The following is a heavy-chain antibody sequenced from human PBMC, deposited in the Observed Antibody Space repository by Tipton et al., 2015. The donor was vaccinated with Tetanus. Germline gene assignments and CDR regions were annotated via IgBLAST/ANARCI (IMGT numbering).Heavy chain of an antibody. CDR2: IIPIFGTA. CDR1: GGTFSSYA. D-gene: IGHD2-21*02. J-gene: IGHJ1*01. CDR3: ARSPRPYCGGDCYQYFQH. Sequence: QSGAEVKKPGSSVEVSCKASGGTFSSYAISWVRQAPGQGLEWMGGIIPIFGTANYAQKFQGRVTITADESTSTAYMELSSLRSEDTAVYYCARSPRPYCGGDCYQYFQHWGQGTLVTVSS. V-gene: IGHV1-69*01.